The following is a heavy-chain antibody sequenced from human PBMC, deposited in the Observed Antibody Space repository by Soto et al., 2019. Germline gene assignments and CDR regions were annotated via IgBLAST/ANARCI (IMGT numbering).Heavy chain of an antibody. Sequence: PSETLSLTCTFSVISIISYYCSLILQPPVKGLEWIGYIYYSGSNNYNPSLKSRVTISVDTSKNQFSLKLSSVTAADTAVYYCARVYRSGSIAHFDYWGKRHMVTVSS. J-gene: IGHJ4*02. D-gene: IGHD6-19*01. V-gene: IGHV4-59*01. CDR2: IYYSGSN. CDR3: ARVYRSGSIAHFDY. CDR1: VISIISYY.